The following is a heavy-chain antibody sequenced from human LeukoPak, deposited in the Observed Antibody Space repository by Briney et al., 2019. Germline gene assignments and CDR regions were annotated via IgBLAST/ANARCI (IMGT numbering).Heavy chain of an antibody. CDR3: ARPLGPGDAFDI. D-gene: IGHD7-27*01. Sequence: SETLSLTCTVSGGSISSYYWSWIRQPPGKGLEWIGYIYYSGSTNYNPSLKSRVTISVDTSKNQFSLKLSSVTAADTAVYYCARPLGPGDAFDIWGQGTMVTVSS. CDR1: GGSISSYY. V-gene: IGHV4-59*01. CDR2: IYYSGST. J-gene: IGHJ3*02.